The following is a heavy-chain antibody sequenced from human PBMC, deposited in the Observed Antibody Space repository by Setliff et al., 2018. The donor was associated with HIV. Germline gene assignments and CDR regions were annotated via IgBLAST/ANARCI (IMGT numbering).Heavy chain of an antibody. D-gene: IGHD6-6*01. CDR2: INPSGGST. J-gene: IGHJ4*02. CDR3: ARWYGFHSSSSVLGF. Sequence: ASVKVSCKASGYTFTSYYMHWVRQAPGQGLEWMGIINPSGGSTSYAQRFQGRVTMTRDTSTSPVYMELSSLRSEDTAGYYCARWYGFHSSSSVLGFWGQGTLVTVS. V-gene: IGHV1-46*01. CDR1: GYTFTSYY.